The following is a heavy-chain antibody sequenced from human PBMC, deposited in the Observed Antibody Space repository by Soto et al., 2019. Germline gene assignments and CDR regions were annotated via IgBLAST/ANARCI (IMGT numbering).Heavy chain of an antibody. CDR3: AREREYDFWSGYKNWFDP. D-gene: IGHD3-3*01. J-gene: IGHJ5*02. CDR2: IYTSGST. V-gene: IGHV4-4*07. Sequence: QVQLQESGPGLVKPSETLSLTCTVSGGSISSYYWSWIRQPAGKGLEWIGRIYTSGSTNYNPSLKSRVHMSGDTSKNQCSLKLSSVTAADTAVYYCAREREYDFWSGYKNWFDPWGPGTLVTVSS. CDR1: GGSISSYY.